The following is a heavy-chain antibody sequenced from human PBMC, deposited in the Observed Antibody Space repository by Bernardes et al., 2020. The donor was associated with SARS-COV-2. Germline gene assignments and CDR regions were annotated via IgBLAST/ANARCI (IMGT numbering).Heavy chain of an antibody. CDR3: AREGGYCSSTSCYPFLGWFDP. Sequence: SETLSLTRTVSGGSISSGSYYWIWIRQPAGKGLEWIVRIYTSGSTNYNPSLKSRVTISVDTSKNQFSLKLSSVTAADTAVYYCAREGGYCSSTSCYPFLGWFDPWGQGTLVTVSS. J-gene: IGHJ5*02. V-gene: IGHV4-61*02. CDR1: GGSISSGSYY. D-gene: IGHD2-2*01. CDR2: IYTSGST.